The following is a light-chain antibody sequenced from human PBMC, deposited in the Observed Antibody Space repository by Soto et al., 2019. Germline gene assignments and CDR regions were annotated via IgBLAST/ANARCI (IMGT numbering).Light chain of an antibody. Sequence: EIVLTQSPGTLSLSPGERATLSCRASQSVSINYLAWFQQKPGQAPRLLIYGASSRAAGIPDRFSGSGSGTDFSLTISRLEPEDFVVYYCQQYGSSPRTFGQGTKVEIK. CDR2: GAS. J-gene: IGKJ1*01. CDR3: QQYGSSPRT. CDR1: QSVSINY. V-gene: IGKV3-20*01.